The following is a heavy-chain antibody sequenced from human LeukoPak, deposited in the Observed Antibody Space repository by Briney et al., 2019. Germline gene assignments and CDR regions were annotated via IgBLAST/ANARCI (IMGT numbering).Heavy chain of an antibody. J-gene: IGHJ6*02. V-gene: IGHV4-39*07. CDR3: ARGDTRYSYGSGYYYYGMDV. CDR1: GGSISSSSYY. D-gene: IGHD5-18*01. Sequence: SETLSLTCTVSGGSISSSSYYWGWIRQPPGEGLQWLGSIYYSGSPYDNPSLKSRVTISVDTSKNQFSLKLSSVTAADTAVYYCARGDTRYSYGSGYYYYGMDVWGQGTTVTVSS. CDR2: IYYSGSP.